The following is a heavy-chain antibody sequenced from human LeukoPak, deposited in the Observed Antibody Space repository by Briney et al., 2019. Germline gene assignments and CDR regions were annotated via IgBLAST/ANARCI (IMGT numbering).Heavy chain of an antibody. J-gene: IGHJ3*02. CDR3: ARDRGSGWYETAFDI. Sequence: SETLSLTCAVYGGSFSSYYWSWIRQPPGKGLEWIGYIYYSGSTNYNPSLKSRVTISVDTSKNQFSLKLSSVTAADTAVYYCARDRGSGWYETAFDIWGQGTMVTVSS. D-gene: IGHD6-19*01. CDR2: IYYSGST. V-gene: IGHV4-59*01. CDR1: GGSFSSYY.